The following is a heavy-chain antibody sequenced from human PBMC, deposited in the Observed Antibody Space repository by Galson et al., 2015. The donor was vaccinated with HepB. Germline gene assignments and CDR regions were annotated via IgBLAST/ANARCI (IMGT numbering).Heavy chain of an antibody. J-gene: IGHJ6*03. V-gene: IGHV3-15*07. CDR3: TTDRYNWNYEFYYYYYMDV. CDR2: IKSKTDGGTT. D-gene: IGHD1-7*01. CDR1: GFTFSNAW. Sequence: SLRLSCAASGFTFSNAWMNWVRQAPGKGLEWVGRIKSKTDGGTTDYAAPVKGRFTISRDDSKNTLYLQMNSLKTEDTAVYYCTTDRYNWNYEFYYYYYMDVWGKGTTVTVSS.